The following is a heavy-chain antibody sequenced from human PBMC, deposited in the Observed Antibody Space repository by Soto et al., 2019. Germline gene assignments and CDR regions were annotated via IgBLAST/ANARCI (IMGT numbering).Heavy chain of an antibody. J-gene: IGHJ4*02. CDR2: IYSDGST. CDR1: GFTADSNY. Sequence: GVSLRLSCAAPGFTADSNYMSWVRQAPGKGLEWVSVIYSDGSTYYADSVKGRFIISRDNSNNTLYFQMKSLRAEDTSVYYCATLPKYDILTGFYPCWGQGT. CDR3: ATLPKYDILTGFYPC. V-gene: IGHV3-66*01. D-gene: IGHD3-9*01.